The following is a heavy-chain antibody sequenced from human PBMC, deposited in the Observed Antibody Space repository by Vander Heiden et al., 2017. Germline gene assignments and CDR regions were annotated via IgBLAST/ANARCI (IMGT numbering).Heavy chain of an antibody. J-gene: IGHJ4*02. V-gene: IGHV1-2*02. CDR1: VYAFSGYY. CDR2: INPNSGDT. Sequence: VQLVQSGAEVKMPGAPVKVSCKSSVYAFSGYYIRWVRQAPGQGLEWMGWINPNSGDTDYAQKFPGRVTMTRDTSISTAYMELSGLRSDDTAVFYCARELAGVLDYWGQGTLVTVSS. D-gene: IGHD1-1*01. CDR3: ARELAGVLDY.